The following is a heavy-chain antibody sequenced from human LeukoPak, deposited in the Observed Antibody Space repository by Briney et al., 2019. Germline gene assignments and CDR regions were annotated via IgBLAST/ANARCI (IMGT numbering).Heavy chain of an antibody. CDR1: GFTFSDYY. CDR2: ISSSGSTI. J-gene: IGHJ5*02. Sequence: GGSLRLSSAASGFTFSDYYMSWIRQAPGKGLEWVSYISSSGSTIYYADSVKGRFTISRDNAKNSLYLQMNSLRAEDTAVYYCARKGDIVATNWFDPWGQGTLVTVSS. CDR3: ARKGDIVATNWFDP. D-gene: IGHD5-12*01. V-gene: IGHV3-11*01.